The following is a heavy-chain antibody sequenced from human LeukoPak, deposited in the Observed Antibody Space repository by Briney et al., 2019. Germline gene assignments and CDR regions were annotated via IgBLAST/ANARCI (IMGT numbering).Heavy chain of an antibody. V-gene: IGHV1-2*02. CDR3: ARDRYSSSWYFAFDI. D-gene: IGHD6-13*01. J-gene: IGHJ3*02. CDR1: GHTFTGYY. Sequence: ASVKVSCKASGHTFTGYYIHWVRQAPGQGLEWMGWINPNSGGTNYAQKFQGRVTMTRDTSISTAYMELSRLRSDDTAVYYCARDRYSSSWYFAFDIWGQGTMVTVSS. CDR2: INPNSGGT.